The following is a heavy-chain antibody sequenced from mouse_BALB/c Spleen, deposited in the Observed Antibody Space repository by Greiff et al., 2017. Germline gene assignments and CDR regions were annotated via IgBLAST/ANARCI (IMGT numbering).Heavy chain of an antibody. V-gene: IGHV1-69*02. Sequence: VQLQQPGAELVKPGAPVKLSCKASGYTFTSYWMNWVKQRPGRGLEWIGRIDPSDSETHYNQKFKDKATLTVDKSSSTAYIQLSSLTSEDSAVYYCARAPLWYFDVWGAGTTVTVSS. D-gene: IGHD6-1*01. J-gene: IGHJ1*01. CDR3: ARAPLWYFDV. CDR2: IDPSDSET. CDR1: GYTFTSYW.